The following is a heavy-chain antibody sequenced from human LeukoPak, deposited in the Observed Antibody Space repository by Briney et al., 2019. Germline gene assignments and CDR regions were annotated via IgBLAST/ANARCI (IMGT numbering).Heavy chain of an antibody. CDR2: IYHSGST. CDR3: ARGPYSYDSSGAFDI. J-gene: IGHJ3*02. V-gene: IGHV4-4*02. CDR1: GGSISSSNW. D-gene: IGHD3-22*01. Sequence: SGTLSLTCAVSGGSISSSNWWSWVRQPPGKGLEWIGEIYHSGSTNYNPSLKSRVTILVDTSKNQFSLKLSSVTAADTAVYFCARGPYSYDSSGAFDIWGQGTMVTVSS.